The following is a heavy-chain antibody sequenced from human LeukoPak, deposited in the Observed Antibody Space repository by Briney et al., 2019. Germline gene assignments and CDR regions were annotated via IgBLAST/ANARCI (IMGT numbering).Heavy chain of an antibody. Sequence: PGRSLRLSCAASGFTFDDYAMHWVRQAPGKGLEWVSGISWNSGSIGYADSVKGRFTISRDNAKNSLYLQMNSLRAEDMAVYYCARDGVDRVGAHGGFDYWGQGTLVTVSS. CDR2: ISWNSGSI. J-gene: IGHJ4*02. CDR3: ARDGVDRVGAHGGFDY. D-gene: IGHD1-26*01. CDR1: GFTFDDYA. V-gene: IGHV3-9*03.